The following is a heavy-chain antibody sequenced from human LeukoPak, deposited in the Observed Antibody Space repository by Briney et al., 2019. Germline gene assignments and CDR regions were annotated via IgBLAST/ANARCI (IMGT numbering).Heavy chain of an antibody. Sequence: ASVKVSCKASGYTLTGYYMHWVRQAPGQGLEWMGWINPNSGGTNYAQKFQGRVTMTRDTSISTAYMELSRLRPDDTAVYYCARAPRWELLDGFDYWGQGTLVTVSS. V-gene: IGHV1-2*02. CDR3: ARAPRWELLDGFDY. CDR2: INPNSGGT. J-gene: IGHJ4*02. CDR1: GYTLTGYY. D-gene: IGHD1-26*01.